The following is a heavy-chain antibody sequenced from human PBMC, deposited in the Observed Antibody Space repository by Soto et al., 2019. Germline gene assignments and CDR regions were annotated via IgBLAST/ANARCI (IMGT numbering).Heavy chain of an antibody. CDR1: GVTFSSYW. CDR3: ARDREAGNY. D-gene: IGHD6-13*01. Sequence: PGGSLRLSCAASGVTFSSYWMSWVRQAPGKGLEWVANIKQDGSEKYYVDSVKGRFTISRDNAKNSLYLQMNSLRAEDTAVYYCARDREAGNYWGQGTLVTVSS. J-gene: IGHJ4*02. CDR2: IKQDGSEK. V-gene: IGHV3-7*01.